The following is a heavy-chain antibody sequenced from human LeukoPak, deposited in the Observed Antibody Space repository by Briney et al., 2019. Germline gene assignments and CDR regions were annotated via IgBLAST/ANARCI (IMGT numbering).Heavy chain of an antibody. J-gene: IGHJ4*02. D-gene: IGHD5-18*01. V-gene: IGHV1-46*01. Sequence: ASGKVSCKASGYTFTSYYMHWVRQAPGQGLEWMGIINPSGGSTSYAQKFQGRVTMTRDTSTSTVYMELSSLRSEDTAVYYCARDLEVDTDGVTLGFDYWGQGTLVTVSS. CDR1: GYTFTSYY. CDR3: ARDLEVDTDGVTLGFDY. CDR2: INPSGGST.